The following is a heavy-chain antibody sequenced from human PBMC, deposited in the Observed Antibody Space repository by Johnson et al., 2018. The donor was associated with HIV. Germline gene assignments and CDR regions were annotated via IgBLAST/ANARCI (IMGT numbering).Heavy chain of an antibody. CDR2: ISYDGSNK. Sequence: QVQLVESGGGVVQPGRSLRLSCAASGFTFSSYAMHWVRQAPGKGLEWVAVISYDGSNKYYADSVKGRFTISRDNSKNTLYLQMNSLRAEDTAVYYGARAYSGPKGDAFDIWGQGTMVTVSS. CDR1: GFTFSSYA. CDR3: ARAYSGPKGDAFDI. J-gene: IGHJ3*02. D-gene: IGHD5-12*01. V-gene: IGHV3-30*04.